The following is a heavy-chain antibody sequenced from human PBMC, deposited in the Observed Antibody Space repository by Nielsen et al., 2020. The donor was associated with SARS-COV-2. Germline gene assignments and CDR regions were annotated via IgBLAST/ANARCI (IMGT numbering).Heavy chain of an antibody. CDR1: GFTFNIYA. Sequence: GALKISCAASGFTFNIYAMAWVRRAPGRGLQWVTGVSASGGSTYYTDSVKGRFSISRDNSKNTLFLQMHSLRVEDTAPYYCAKDGVVRGDALDLWGQGTMVTVSS. J-gene: IGHJ3*01. CDR3: AKDGVVRGDALDL. CDR2: VSASGGST. D-gene: IGHD3-10*01. V-gene: IGHV3-23*01.